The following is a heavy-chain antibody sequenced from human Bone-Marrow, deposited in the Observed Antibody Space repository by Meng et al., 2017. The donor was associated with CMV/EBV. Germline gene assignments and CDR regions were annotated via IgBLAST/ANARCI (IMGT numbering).Heavy chain of an antibody. CDR2: MSHDETKK. J-gene: IGHJ2*01. Sequence: FSFSDYAMHWVRQVPGKGLEWVAIMSHDETKKFYADSVRGRFTISRDNSKSTLYLQLNSLRAEDTSVYYCARSRFLEWLSRRGYFDLWGRGTLVTVSS. V-gene: IGHV3-30*07. CDR1: FSFSDYA. D-gene: IGHD3-3*01. CDR3: ARSRFLEWLSRRGYFDL.